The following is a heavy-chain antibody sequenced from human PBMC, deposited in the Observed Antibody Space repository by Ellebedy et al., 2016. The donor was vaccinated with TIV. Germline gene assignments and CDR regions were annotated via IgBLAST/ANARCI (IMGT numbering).Heavy chain of an antibody. CDR3: AKGSSTTYYHY. CDR1: GFTFRNYG. Sequence: GGSLRLSXAVSGFTFRNYGMHWVRQAPGKGLEWVAVVSSDGGTTYYADSVKGRFTISRDNSKNTLSLQMNSLRPEDTATYHCAKGSSTTYYHYWGQGTLVTVPS. D-gene: IGHD2-2*01. CDR2: VSSDGGTT. V-gene: IGHV3-30*18. J-gene: IGHJ4*02.